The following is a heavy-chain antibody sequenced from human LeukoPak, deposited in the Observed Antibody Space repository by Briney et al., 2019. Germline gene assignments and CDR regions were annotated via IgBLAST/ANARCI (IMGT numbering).Heavy chain of an antibody. V-gene: IGHV5-51*01. CDR1: GYSFTSYW. D-gene: IGHD6-19*01. CDR3: ARHIAVAGTVVYYFDY. CDR2: IYPGDSDT. Sequence: GESLKISCKGSGYSFTSYWIGWVRQMPGKGLEWMGIIYPGDSDTRYSPSFQGQVTISADKSISTAYLQWSSLKASDTAMYYCARHIAVAGTVVYYFDYCGQGTLVTVSS. J-gene: IGHJ4*02.